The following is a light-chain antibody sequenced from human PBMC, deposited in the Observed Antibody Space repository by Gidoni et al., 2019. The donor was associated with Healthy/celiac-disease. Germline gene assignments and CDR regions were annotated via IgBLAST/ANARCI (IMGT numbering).Light chain of an antibody. CDR2: AAS. V-gene: IGKV1-27*01. CDR1: QGISNY. CDR3: QKDNSALT. J-gene: IGKJ4*01. Sequence: IQMTQSPSSLSASVGDRVTITCRASQGISNYLAWYQQKPGKVPKLLIYAASTLQSGVPSRFSGSGSGTDFTPTSSRLQDEDVATYYCQKDNSALTFGGGTKVEIK.